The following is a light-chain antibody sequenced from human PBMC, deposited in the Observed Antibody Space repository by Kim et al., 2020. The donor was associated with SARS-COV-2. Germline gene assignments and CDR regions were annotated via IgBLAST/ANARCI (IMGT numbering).Light chain of an antibody. V-gene: IGLV2-14*01. J-gene: IGLJ1*01. CDR3: SSYTSSTPCG. Sequence: QSVLTPPASVSGTPGQSITISCTGTSSDVGGYNYVSWYQQHPGKAPKLMIYDVSKRPSGVSNRFSGSKSGNTASLTISGLQAEDEADYYCSSYTSSTPCGFGTGTKVT. CDR2: DVS. CDR1: SSDVGGYNY.